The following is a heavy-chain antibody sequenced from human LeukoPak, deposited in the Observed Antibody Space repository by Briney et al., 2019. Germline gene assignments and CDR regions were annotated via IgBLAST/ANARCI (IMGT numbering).Heavy chain of an antibody. D-gene: IGHD5-24*01. J-gene: IGHJ3*02. CDR2: ISWNSGSI. CDR1: GFTFDDYA. CDR3: ARGDYRWLQLRAFDI. Sequence: PGGSLRLSRAASGFTFDDYAMHWVRQAPGKGLEWVSGISWNSGSIGYADSVKGRFTISRDNAKNSLYLQMNSLRAEDMALYYRARGDYRWLQLRAFDIWGQGTMATVSS. V-gene: IGHV3-9*03.